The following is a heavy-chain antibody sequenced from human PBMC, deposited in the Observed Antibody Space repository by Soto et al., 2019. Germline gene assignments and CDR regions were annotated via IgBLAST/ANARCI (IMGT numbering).Heavy chain of an antibody. CDR3: ARGIKLLTPLDY. CDR1: GYTVTSYA. V-gene: IGHV1-3*01. Sequence: ASVKVSCKASGYTVTSYAMHWVRQAPGQRLEWMGWINAGNGNTKYSQKFQGRVTITRDTSASTAYMELSSLRSEDTAVYYCARGIKLLTPLDYWGQGTLVTVSS. CDR2: INAGNGNT. D-gene: IGHD1-20*01. J-gene: IGHJ4*02.